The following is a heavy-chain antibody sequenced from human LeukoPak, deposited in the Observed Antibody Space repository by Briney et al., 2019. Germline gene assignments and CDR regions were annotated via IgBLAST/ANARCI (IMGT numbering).Heavy chain of an antibody. Sequence: ASVKVSCKASGYTFTSYDINWVRQATGQGLEWMGWMNPNSGNTGYAQKFQGRVTMTRNTSINTAYMELSSLRSEDTAVYYCARTYYDSSGYYLGLGYWGQGTLVTVSS. V-gene: IGHV1-8*01. CDR2: MNPNSGNT. J-gene: IGHJ4*02. CDR1: GYTFTSYD. CDR3: ARTYYDSSGYYLGLGY. D-gene: IGHD3-22*01.